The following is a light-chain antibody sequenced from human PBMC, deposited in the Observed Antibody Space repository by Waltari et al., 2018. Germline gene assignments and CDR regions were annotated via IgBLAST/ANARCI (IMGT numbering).Light chain of an antibody. Sequence: DIQMTQSTSSLSASVGDRVTITCRASQSISSYLNWYQQKPGKAPKLLIYAASSLQSGVPSRFSGSGSGTDFTLTISSLQPEDFATYYCQQSYSSPPTFGQGTKVGLK. CDR1: QSISSY. J-gene: IGKJ1*01. V-gene: IGKV1-39*01. CDR2: AAS. CDR3: QQSYSSPPT.